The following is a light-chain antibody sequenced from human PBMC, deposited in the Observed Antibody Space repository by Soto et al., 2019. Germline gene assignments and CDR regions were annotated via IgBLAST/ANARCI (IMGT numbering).Light chain of an antibody. CDR3: QHYGDSPRRT. Sequence: DIVLTQSPGTLSLSPGDRATLSCRASQSIATTSLGWFQQKPGLAPRLLFYGASTRASDSPDRFRGGGSGSELTLTIDKLQAEDCAVYYCQHYGDSPRRTFGQGTKVEI. V-gene: IGKV3-20*01. CDR2: GAS. CDR1: QSIATTS. J-gene: IGKJ1*01.